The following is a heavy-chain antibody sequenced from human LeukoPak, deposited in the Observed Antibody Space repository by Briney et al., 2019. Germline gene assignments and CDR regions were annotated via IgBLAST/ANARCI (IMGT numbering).Heavy chain of an antibody. CDR3: ARDLQSGNHQRFYFDY. D-gene: IGHD1-14*01. CDR1: GYSFTGYY. Sequence: GASVKVSCKVSGYSFTGYYIHWVRQAPGQGFEWMGWINPNRGDTNYAQKFQGRVTLTKDTSISTAFMELYSLRSDDTAVYYCARDLQSGNHQRFYFDYWGRGTLITVSS. CDR2: INPNRGDT. J-gene: IGHJ4*02. V-gene: IGHV1-2*02.